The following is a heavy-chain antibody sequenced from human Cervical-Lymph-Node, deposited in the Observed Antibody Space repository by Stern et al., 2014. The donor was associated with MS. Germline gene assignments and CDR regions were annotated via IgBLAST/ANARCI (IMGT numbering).Heavy chain of an antibody. CDR3: ARDAYRTSSSSGLFDF. Sequence: QVQLVQSGGGAVQPGTSLRLSCAASGFSFSGYGFHWVRQAPGQGLEWVALIWFDGDDQYYADSVRGRFTVSRDDSQNTVYLQMSGLRAEDTAVYYCARDAYRTSSSSGLFDFWGQGALVTVSS. CDR2: IWFDGDDQ. V-gene: IGHV3-33*01. CDR1: GFSFSGYG. J-gene: IGHJ4*02. D-gene: IGHD6-6*01.